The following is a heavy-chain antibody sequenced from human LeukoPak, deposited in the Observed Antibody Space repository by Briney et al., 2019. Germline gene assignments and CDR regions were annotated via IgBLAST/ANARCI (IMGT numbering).Heavy chain of an antibody. CDR1: GFTFSSYA. V-gene: IGHV3-23*01. Sequence: GGSLRLSCAASGFTFSSYAMSWVRQAPGKGLEWVSAISGSGGSTYYADSVKGRFTISRDNSKNTLYLQMNSLRAEDTAVYYCARVGVADIVLMVYPLSLDYWGQGTLVTVSS. CDR3: ARVGVADIVLMVYPLSLDY. J-gene: IGHJ4*02. D-gene: IGHD2-8*01. CDR2: ISGSGGST.